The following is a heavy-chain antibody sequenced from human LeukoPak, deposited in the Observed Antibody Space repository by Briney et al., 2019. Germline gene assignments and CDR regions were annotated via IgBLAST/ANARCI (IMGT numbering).Heavy chain of an antibody. D-gene: IGHD3-9*01. CDR1: GGTFSSYA. J-gene: IGHJ6*02. CDR2: IIPILGIA. Sequence: ASVKVSCKASGGTFSSYAISWVRQAPGQGLEWMGRIIPILGIANYAQKFQGRVTITADKSTSTAYMELSSLRSEDTAVYYCAREVGDILTGYQYYYYGTDVWGQGTTVTVSS. V-gene: IGHV1-69*04. CDR3: AREVGDILTGYQYYYYGTDV.